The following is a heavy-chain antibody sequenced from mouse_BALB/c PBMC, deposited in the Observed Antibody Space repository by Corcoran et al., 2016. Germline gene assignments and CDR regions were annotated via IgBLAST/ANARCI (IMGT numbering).Heavy chain of an antibody. V-gene: IGHV1S34*01. CDR2: ISCYNGAI. J-gene: IGHJ3*01. Sequence: LVNTGASVKISCKASGYSFTGYYIHWVKQSHGQSLEWIGYISCYNGAISYNQKFKGKATFTVYTSSSTAYMQFNSLTSEDSAVYYCARGGDWYFFPLPYWGQGTLVTVSA. CDR3: ARGGDWYFFPLPY. CDR1: GYSFTGYY. D-gene: IGHD1-1*02.